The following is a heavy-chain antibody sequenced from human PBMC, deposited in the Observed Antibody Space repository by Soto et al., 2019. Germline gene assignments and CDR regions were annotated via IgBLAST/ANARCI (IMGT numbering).Heavy chain of an antibody. Sequence: SLRLSCAASGFTFSSYDMHWVRQATGKGLEGVSAIGTAGDTYYPGSVKGRFTISRENAKNSLYLQMNSLRAEDTAVYYCARARSNYDYYGMDVWGQGTTVTVSS. V-gene: IGHV3-13*01. CDR2: IGTAGDT. CDR1: GFTFSSYD. CDR3: ARARSNYDYYGMDV. J-gene: IGHJ6*02. D-gene: IGHD2-2*01.